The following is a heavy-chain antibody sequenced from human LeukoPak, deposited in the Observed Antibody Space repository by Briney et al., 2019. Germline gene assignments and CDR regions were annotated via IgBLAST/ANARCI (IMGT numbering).Heavy chain of an antibody. J-gene: IGHJ4*02. V-gene: IGHV3-23*01. Sequence: GSLRLSCVASRFTFNTYAVNWVRQAPGKGPEWVSAISSNGDFTYYADSVRGRFTISRDNSKNTVFLQINGLRAEDTAVYYCARVKRDCSGGTCYSYDYWGQGTLVTVSS. CDR2: ISSNGDFT. D-gene: IGHD2-15*01. CDR3: ARVKRDCSGGTCYSYDY. CDR1: RFTFNTYA.